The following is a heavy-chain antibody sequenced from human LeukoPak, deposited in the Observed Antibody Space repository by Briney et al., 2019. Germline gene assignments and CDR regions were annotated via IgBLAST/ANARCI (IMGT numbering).Heavy chain of an antibody. CDR2: ISAYNGNT. D-gene: IGHD5-12*01. J-gene: IGHJ6*03. CDR3: ARAQDGYDPRYYYYYYMDV. Sequence: ASVKVSCKASGYTFTSYGISWVRQAPGQGLEWMGWISAYNGNTNYAQKLQGRVTMTTDTSTSTAYMELRSLRSDDTAVYYCARAQDGYDPRYYYYYYMDVWGKGTTVTVSS. CDR1: GYTFTSYG. V-gene: IGHV1-18*01.